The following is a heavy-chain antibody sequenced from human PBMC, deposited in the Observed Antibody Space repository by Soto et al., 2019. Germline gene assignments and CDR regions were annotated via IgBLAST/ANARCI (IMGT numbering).Heavy chain of an antibody. V-gene: IGHV3-30*18. J-gene: IGHJ4*02. D-gene: IGHD3-3*01. CDR1: GFTFSSYA. Sequence: HVQLVESGGGVIQPGKSLRLSCAASGFTFSSYAMHWVSQAPGKGLEWVAFISYHGSHNYYADSVKGRFTISRDNSKNTLYLQMNSLRPEDTAVYFCAKDRTTIFGVVTYDNWGQGTLVTVSS. CDR2: ISYHGSHN. CDR3: AKDRTTIFGVVTYDN.